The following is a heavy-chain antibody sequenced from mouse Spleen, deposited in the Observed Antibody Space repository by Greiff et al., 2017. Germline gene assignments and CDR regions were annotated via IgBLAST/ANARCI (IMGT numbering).Heavy chain of an antibody. Sequence: EVLLVESGAELVKPGASVKLSCTASGFNIKDYYMHWVKQRPEQGLEWIGRIDPEDGETKYAPKFQGQATITADTSSNTAYLQLSSLTSEDTAVYYCARGDWGSYYFDYWGQGTTLTVSS. D-gene: IGHD2-13*01. CDR3: ARGDWGSYYFDY. CDR2: IDPEDGET. V-gene: IGHV14-2*01. J-gene: IGHJ2*01. CDR1: GFNIKDYY.